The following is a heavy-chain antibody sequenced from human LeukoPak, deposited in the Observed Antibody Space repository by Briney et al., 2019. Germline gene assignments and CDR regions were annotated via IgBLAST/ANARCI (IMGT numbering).Heavy chain of an antibody. CDR2: IYTSGST. D-gene: IGHD3-10*01. CDR1: GGSISSGSYY. Sequence: PSQTLSLTCTVSGGSISSGSYYWSWIRQPAGKGLEWIGRIYTSGSTNYNPSLKSRVTISVDTSKNQFSLKLSSVTAADTAVYYCARQAYGSGTYVDYWGQGTLVTVSS. J-gene: IGHJ4*02. V-gene: IGHV4-61*02. CDR3: ARQAYGSGTYVDY.